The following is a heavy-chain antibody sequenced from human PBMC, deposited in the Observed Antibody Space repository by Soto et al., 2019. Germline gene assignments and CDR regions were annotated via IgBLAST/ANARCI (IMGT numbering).Heavy chain of an antibody. J-gene: IGHJ6*03. Sequence: GASVKVSCKASGGTFSSYTISWVRQAPGQGLEWMGRIIPILGIANYAQKFQGRVTITADKSTSTAYMELSSLRSEDTAVYYCARVLVVVPAAMRGGENYYYYMDVWGKGTTVTVSS. CDR3: ARVLVVVPAAMRGGENYYYYMDV. CDR1: GGTFSSYT. V-gene: IGHV1-69*02. CDR2: IIPILGIA. D-gene: IGHD2-2*01.